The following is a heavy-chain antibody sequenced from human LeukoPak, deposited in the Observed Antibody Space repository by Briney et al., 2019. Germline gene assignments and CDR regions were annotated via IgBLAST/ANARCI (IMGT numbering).Heavy chain of an antibody. D-gene: IGHD2-15*01. J-gene: IGHJ3*02. CDR3: AGSRVPGAFDI. CDR2: IKQDGSEK. V-gene: IGHV3-7*05. Sequence: GGSLRLSCAASGFTFSSHCMNWVRQAPGKGLEWVANIKQDGSEKYCVDSVKGRFTISRDNAKKSLYLQMNSLRAEDTAVYYCAGSRVPGAFDIWGQGTMVTVSS. CDR1: GFTFSSHC.